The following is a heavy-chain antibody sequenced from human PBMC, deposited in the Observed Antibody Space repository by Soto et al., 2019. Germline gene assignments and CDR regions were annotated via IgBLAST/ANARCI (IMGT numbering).Heavy chain of an antibody. CDR3: AAGEASSRNLAPYYLEV. J-gene: IGHJ1*01. D-gene: IGHD6-13*01. CDR2: IHYSGTT. Sequence: SETLSLTCTVPGGSMRNYFWTWIRQPPGKGLEWIGYIHYSGTTSFFPSYNPSLRSRVTISEDTSKNQFSLKLLSVTTADTAVYFCAAGEASSRNLAPYYLEVWGQGTLVTVS. CDR1: GGSMRNYF. V-gene: IGHV4-59*01.